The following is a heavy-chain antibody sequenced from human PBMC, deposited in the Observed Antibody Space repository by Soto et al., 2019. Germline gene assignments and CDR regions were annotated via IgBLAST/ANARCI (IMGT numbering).Heavy chain of an antibody. J-gene: IGHJ4*02. CDR3: ARGMVPAASPFDY. CDR1: GGSISSGGYY. CDR2: IYYSGST. Sequence: LSLTCTVSGGSISSGGYYWSWIRRHPGKGLEWIGYIYYSGSTYYNPSLKSRVTISVDTSKNQFSLKLSSVAAADTAVYYCARGMVPAASPFDYWGQGTLVTVSS. D-gene: IGHD2-2*01. V-gene: IGHV4-31*03.